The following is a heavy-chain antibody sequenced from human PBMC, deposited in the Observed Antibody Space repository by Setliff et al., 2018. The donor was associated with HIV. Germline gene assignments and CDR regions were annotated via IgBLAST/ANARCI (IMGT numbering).Heavy chain of an antibody. Sequence: ASVKVSCKASGFTFINYDINWERQAPGQGLEWMGWMNPNSSNTGYAQKFQGRVAMTRNTSINTAYMGLSSLRSEDTAVYYCARGRVMVYANRRYYYYMVVWGKGNPGHR. CDR3: ARGRVMVYANRRYYYYMVV. CDR2: MNPNSSNT. CDR1: GFTFINYD. J-gene: IGHJ6*03. V-gene: IGHV1-8*02. D-gene: IGHD2-8*01.